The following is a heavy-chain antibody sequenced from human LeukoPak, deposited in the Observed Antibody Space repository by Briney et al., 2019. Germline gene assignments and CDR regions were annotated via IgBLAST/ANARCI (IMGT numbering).Heavy chain of an antibody. CDR2: IYSGGST. Sequence: GGSLRLSCAASGFTFSSYSMNWVRQAPGKGLEWVSVIYSGGSTYYADSVKGRFTISRDNSKNTLYLQMNSLRAEDTAVYYCASSGDYDILTGPDWEGHFDYWGQGTLVTVSS. CDR3: ASSGDYDILTGPDWEGHFDY. D-gene: IGHD3-9*01. V-gene: IGHV3-66*01. CDR1: GFTFSSYS. J-gene: IGHJ4*02.